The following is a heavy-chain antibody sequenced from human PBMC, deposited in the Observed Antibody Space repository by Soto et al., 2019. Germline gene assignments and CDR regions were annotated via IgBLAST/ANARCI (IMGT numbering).Heavy chain of an antibody. CDR3: ARLRIAVAAYFDY. J-gene: IGHJ4*02. V-gene: IGHV4-39*01. D-gene: IGHD6-19*01. CDR1: GDSISRSSYA. CDR2: IYFSGST. Sequence: SETLSLTCTVSGDSISRSSYAWGWIRQPPGKGLEWIGSIYFSGSTYFSPSLKSRVTISVDTSKDQFSLKLSSVTAADTAVYYCARLRIAVAAYFDYRGQGTLVTVSS.